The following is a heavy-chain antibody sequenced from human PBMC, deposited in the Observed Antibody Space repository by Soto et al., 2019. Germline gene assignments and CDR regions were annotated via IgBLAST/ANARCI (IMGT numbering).Heavy chain of an antibody. CDR3: ARASTTVTTLDY. Sequence: SETLSLTCAVSGVSISSGGYSLSWIRQPPGKGLEWIGYIYHSGSTYYNPSLKSRVTISVDRPKNQFSLKLSSVTAADTAVYYCARASTTVTTLDYWGQGTLVTVSS. CDR1: GVSISSGGYS. CDR2: IYHSGST. J-gene: IGHJ4*02. V-gene: IGHV4-30-2*01. D-gene: IGHD4-17*01.